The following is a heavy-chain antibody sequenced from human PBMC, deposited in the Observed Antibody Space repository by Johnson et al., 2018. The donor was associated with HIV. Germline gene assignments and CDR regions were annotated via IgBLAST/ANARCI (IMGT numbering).Heavy chain of an antibody. D-gene: IGHD6-6*01. J-gene: IGHJ3*02. CDR3: ARERSIAASPAFDI. CDR1: GFTFDDYG. CDR2: INWNGGST. V-gene: IGHV3-20*04. Sequence: EVHLVESGGGVVRPGGSLRLSCAASGFTFDDYGISWVRQAPGKGLEWVSGINWNGGSTGYAESVKGRFIISRDKSKNTLYLQMNSLRAEDTAVYYCARERSIAASPAFDIWGQGTMVTVSS.